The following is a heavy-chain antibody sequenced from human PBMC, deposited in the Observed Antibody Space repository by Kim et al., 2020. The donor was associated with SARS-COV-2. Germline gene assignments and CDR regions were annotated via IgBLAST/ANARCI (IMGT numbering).Heavy chain of an antibody. CDR1: GFTFSSYA. D-gene: IGHD2-2*01. V-gene: IGHV3-23*01. J-gene: IGHJ2*01. Sequence: GGSLRLSCAASGFTFSSYAMSWVRQAPGKGLEWVSAISGSGGSTYYADPVKGRFTISRDNSKNTLYLQMNSLRAEDTAVYYCAKGDIVVVPAAIPPYWYFDLWGRGTLVTVSS. CDR3: AKGDIVVVPAAIPPYWYFDL. CDR2: ISGSGGST.